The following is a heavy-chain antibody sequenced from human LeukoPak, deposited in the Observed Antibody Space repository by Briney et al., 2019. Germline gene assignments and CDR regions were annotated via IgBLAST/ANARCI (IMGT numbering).Heavy chain of an antibody. J-gene: IGHJ4*02. CDR3: ARVGTSSWYV. CDR2: IDEDGGEI. D-gene: IGHD6-13*01. V-gene: IGHV3-7*01. CDR1: GFTFSSYA. Sequence: PGGSLRLSCAASGFTFSSYAMSWVRQAPGKGLEWVANIDEDGGEIYYVDSVKGRFTISRDNAKKSLFLQMNSLRAEDTSVYYCARVGTSSWYVWGQGTVVTVSS.